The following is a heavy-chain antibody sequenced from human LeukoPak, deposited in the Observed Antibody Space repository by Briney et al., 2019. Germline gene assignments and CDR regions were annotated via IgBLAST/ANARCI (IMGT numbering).Heavy chain of an antibody. J-gene: IGHJ6*03. CDR1: GGTFSSYG. CDR2: IIPIFGTP. V-gene: IGHV1-69*01. Sequence: ASVKVSCKASGGTFSSYGISWVRQAPGQGLEWMGGIIPIFGTPNYAQKFQGRVTITADESTSTAYMELSSLRSEDTAVYYCVRGPGLATIWSRYYMDVWGKGTTVTISS. CDR3: VRGPGLATIWSRYYMDV. D-gene: IGHD5-12*01.